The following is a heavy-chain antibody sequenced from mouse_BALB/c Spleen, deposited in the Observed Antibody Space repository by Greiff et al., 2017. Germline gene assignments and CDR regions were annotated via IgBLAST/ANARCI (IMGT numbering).Heavy chain of an antibody. D-gene: IGHD2-4*01. CDR1: GYSFTGYF. CDR2: INPYNGDT. CDR3: GRESTMITTSSWFAY. Sequence: VQLKESGPELVKPGASVKISCKASGYSFTGYFMNWVKQSHGKSLEWIGRINPYNGDTFYNQKFKSKATLTVDKSSSTAHMELLSLTSEDSAVYYCGRESTMITTSSWFAYWGQGTLVTVSA. J-gene: IGHJ3*01. V-gene: IGHV1-37*01.